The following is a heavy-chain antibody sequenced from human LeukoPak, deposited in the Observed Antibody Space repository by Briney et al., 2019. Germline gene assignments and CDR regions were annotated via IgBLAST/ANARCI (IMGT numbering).Heavy chain of an antibody. Sequence: SETLSLTCTVSGGSISNYYWSWIRQPPGKGLEWIGYIYYSGTTNYNPSLKSRVTISVDTSKNQFSLKLSSVTAADTAVYYCARGGGYSAKFDYWGQGTLVTVSS. CDR3: ARGGGYSAKFDY. J-gene: IGHJ4*02. V-gene: IGHV4-59*12. D-gene: IGHD3-22*01. CDR2: IYYSGTT. CDR1: GGSISNYY.